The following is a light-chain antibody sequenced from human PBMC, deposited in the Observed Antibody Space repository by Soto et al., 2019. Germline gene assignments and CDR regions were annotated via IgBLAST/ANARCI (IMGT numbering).Light chain of an antibody. CDR1: SSDVGGYNY. Sequence: QSALTQPASVSGSPGQSITISCTGTSSDVGGYNYVSWYQYHPGKAHKLMIYDVSNRPSGVSNRFSGSKSGNTASLTISGLQPEDEADYYCSSYTTSNTRQIVFGTGTKVTVL. J-gene: IGLJ1*01. CDR3: SSYTTSNTRQIV. V-gene: IGLV2-14*03. CDR2: DVS.